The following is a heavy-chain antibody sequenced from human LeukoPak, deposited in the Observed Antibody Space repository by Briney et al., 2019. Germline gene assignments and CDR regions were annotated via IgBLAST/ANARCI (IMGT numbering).Heavy chain of an antibody. V-gene: IGHV4-59*01. CDR2: NYYSGST. CDR1: GGSLSSYH. D-gene: IGHD3-3*01. J-gene: IGHJ4*02. CDR3: ARVGVSYGVYLYFDY. Sequence: SETLSLTCTVSGGSLSSYHWSWIRQPPGKGLEWIGYNYYSGSTYYNPSLKSLVTISLHTSKNQFSLKLSSVTAADTAVYYCARVGVSYGVYLYFDYWGQGPLVTVSS.